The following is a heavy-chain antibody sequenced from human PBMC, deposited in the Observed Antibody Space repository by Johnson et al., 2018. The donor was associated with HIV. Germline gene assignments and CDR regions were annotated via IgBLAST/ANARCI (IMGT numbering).Heavy chain of an antibody. CDR2: SNSDGSST. V-gene: IGHV3-74*02. D-gene: IGHD2-15*01. CDR3: ARSKDCSGGSCPDAFDI. J-gene: IGHJ3*02. Sequence: VLLVESGGGVVRPGGSLRLSCAASGLIFSRSWIHWVRQAPGKGLVWVSRSNSDGSSTNYADSVNGRFTISRDKANNTLHLQMNSLRVEDTAVYYCARSKDCSGGSCPDAFDIWGQGTMVIVSS. CDR1: GLIFSRSW.